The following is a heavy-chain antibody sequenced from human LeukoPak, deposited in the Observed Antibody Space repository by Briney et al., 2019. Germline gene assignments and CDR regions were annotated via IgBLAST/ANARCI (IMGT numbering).Heavy chain of an antibody. D-gene: IGHD3-22*01. V-gene: IGHV1-2*02. CDR3: ARERLSDRNWFDP. CDR1: GYTFTGYY. CDR2: INLNSGGT. J-gene: IGHJ5*02. Sequence: ASVKVSCKASGYTFTGYYMHWVRQAPGQGLEWMGWINLNSGGTNYAQKFQGRVTMTRDTSISTAYMELPRLRSDDTAVYYCARERLSDRNWFDPWGQGTLVTVSS.